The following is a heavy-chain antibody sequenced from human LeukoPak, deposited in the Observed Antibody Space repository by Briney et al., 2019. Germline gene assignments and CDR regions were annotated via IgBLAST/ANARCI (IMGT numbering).Heavy chain of an antibody. Sequence: PGGSLRLSCAASGFTFSTYAMRWVRQAPGKGLQWVSLLSGSGDGAHYADSVKGRFTITRDNSKNTVYLQMTNLRAEDTAVYYCAKGYIQLWLCDYWGQGTLVTVSS. J-gene: IGHJ4*02. CDR2: LSGSGDGA. V-gene: IGHV3-23*01. CDR3: AKGYIQLWLCDY. D-gene: IGHD5-18*01. CDR1: GFTFSTYA.